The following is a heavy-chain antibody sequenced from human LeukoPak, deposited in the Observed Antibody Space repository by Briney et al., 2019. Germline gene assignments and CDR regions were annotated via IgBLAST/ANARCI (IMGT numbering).Heavy chain of an antibody. J-gene: IGHJ3*02. V-gene: IGHV1-46*01. CDR2: ISPSGGST. Sequence: ASVKVSCKAFGYTFTSNYMHWVRQAPGQGPEWMGVISPSGGSTTYAQKFQGRVTLTRDMSTSTDYLELSSLRSEDTAVYYCARDSGNYLDAFDIWGQGTMVTVSS. D-gene: IGHD1-7*01. CDR1: GYTFTSNY. CDR3: ARDSGNYLDAFDI.